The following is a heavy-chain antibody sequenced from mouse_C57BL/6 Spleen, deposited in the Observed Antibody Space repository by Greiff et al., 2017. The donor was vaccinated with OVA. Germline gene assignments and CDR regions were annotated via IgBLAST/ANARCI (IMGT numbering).Heavy chain of an antibody. Sequence: RVESGGGLVQPGGSLKLSCAASGFTFSDYYMYWVRQTPEKRLEWVAYISNGGGSTYYPDTVKGRFTISRDNAKNTLYLQMSRLKSEDTAMYYCASGYDYDPWFAYWGQGTLVTVSA. J-gene: IGHJ3*01. CDR3: ASGYDYDPWFAY. CDR2: ISNGGGST. V-gene: IGHV5-12*01. CDR1: GFTFSDYY. D-gene: IGHD2-4*01.